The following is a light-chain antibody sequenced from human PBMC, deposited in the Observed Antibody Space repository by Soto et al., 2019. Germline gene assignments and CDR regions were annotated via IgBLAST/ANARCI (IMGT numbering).Light chain of an antibody. Sequence: EIVLTQSPGTLTLSPGESAPLSCRASHTISNNYLVWYRQKPGQAPRLLIYAVSSRAAGIPDRFSGSGSGTDFALPIARLEPEDSAVYYCQQHSNAPWTFGQWTRVEI. J-gene: IGKJ1*01. CDR3: QQHSNAPWT. CDR2: AVS. CDR1: HTISNNY. V-gene: IGKV3D-20*02.